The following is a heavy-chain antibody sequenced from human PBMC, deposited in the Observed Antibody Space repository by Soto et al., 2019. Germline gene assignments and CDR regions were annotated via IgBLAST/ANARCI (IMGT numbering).Heavy chain of an antibody. V-gene: IGHV1-3*01. CDR1: GYTFTDYA. CDR3: ARDLALVGGPYYYYGMDV. D-gene: IGHD3-16*01. J-gene: IGHJ6*02. CDR2: INAGSGNT. Sequence: QVQLVQSGAELKKPGASVKVSCKASGYTFTDYAMHWVRQAPGQRLEWMGWINAGSGNTQYSQKFQGRVTFTRDTSATTAYMELSSLRSEDTALYYCARDLALVGGPYYYYGMDVWGQGTTVTVSS.